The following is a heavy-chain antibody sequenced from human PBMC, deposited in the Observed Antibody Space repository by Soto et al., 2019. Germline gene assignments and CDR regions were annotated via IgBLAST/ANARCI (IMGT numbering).Heavy chain of an antibody. CDR2: IYYSGST. V-gene: IGHV4-39*01. CDR1: GGSISSSSYY. CDR3: ASGGWSYYYYYGMDV. D-gene: IGHD6-19*01. Sequence: PSETLSLTCTVSGGSISSSSYYWGWIRQPPGKGLEWIGSIYYSGSTYYNPSLKSRVTISVDTSKNQFSLKLSSVTAADTAVYYCASGGWSYYYYYGMDVWGQGTTVTVS. J-gene: IGHJ6*02.